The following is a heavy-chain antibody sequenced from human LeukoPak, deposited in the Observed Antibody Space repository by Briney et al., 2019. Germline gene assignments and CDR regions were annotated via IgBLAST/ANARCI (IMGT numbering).Heavy chain of an antibody. D-gene: IGHD2-2*02. CDR2: ISSSSSTI. CDR3: ARYTKSGRAAITPLDY. J-gene: IGHJ4*02. V-gene: IGHV3-48*01. CDR1: GFTFSSYS. Sequence: PGGSLRLSCAASGFTFSSYSMNWVRQAPGKGLEWVSYISSSSSTIYYADSVKGRFTISRDNAKNSLYLQMNSLRAEDTAVYYCARYTKSGRAAITPLDYWGQGTLVTVSS.